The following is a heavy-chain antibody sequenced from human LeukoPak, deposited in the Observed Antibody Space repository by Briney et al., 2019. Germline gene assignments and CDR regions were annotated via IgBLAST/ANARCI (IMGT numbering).Heavy chain of an antibody. CDR1: GFTFTRHA. J-gene: IGHJ5*02. V-gene: IGHV3-48*01. CDR2: IDIWNSPM. Sequence: PGGSLRLSCAASGFTFTRHAMNWVRQAPGGGLEWVSFIDIWNSPMYYGASVRGRFTIPRDNAKNSVFLQMNSLRAEDTAVYYCARHRGDSIVGSDFDPWGQGPLVTVSS. D-gene: IGHD1-26*01. CDR3: ARHRGDSIVGSDFDP.